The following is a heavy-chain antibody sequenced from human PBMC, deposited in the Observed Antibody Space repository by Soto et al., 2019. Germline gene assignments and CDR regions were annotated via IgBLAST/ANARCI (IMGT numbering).Heavy chain of an antibody. CDR3: AKDEAWYSSSSVPYGMDV. Sequence: PGGSLRLSCAASGFTFSSYAMSWVRQAPGKGLDWVSAISGSGGSTYYADSVKGRFTISRDNSKNTLYLQMNSLRVEDTAVYYCAKDEAWYSSSSVPYGMDVWGQGTTVTVSS. J-gene: IGHJ6*02. CDR1: GFTFSSYA. CDR2: ISGSGGST. D-gene: IGHD6-6*01. V-gene: IGHV3-23*01.